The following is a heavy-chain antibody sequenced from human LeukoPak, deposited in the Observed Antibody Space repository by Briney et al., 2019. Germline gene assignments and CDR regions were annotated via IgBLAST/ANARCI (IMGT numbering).Heavy chain of an antibody. D-gene: IGHD2-15*01. CDR1: GYTFTNCW. CDR2: IYPGDSDT. Sequence: GGSLKIPCKGSGYTFTNCWIGWVRQMPGKGLEGMGIIYPGDSDTRYSPSFQGQVTISADKSINTAYLQWSSLKASDTAIYYCARLTRYCSGDSCYFDYWGQGTLVTVSS. V-gene: IGHV5-51*01. CDR3: ARLTRYCSGDSCYFDY. J-gene: IGHJ4*02.